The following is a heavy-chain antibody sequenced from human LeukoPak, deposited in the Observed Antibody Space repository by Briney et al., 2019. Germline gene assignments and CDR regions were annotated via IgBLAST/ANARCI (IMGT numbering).Heavy chain of an antibody. Sequence: ASVKVSCKASGYTFTSYDINWVRQATGQGLEWMGWMNPNSGNTGYAQKFQGRVTMTRNTSISTAYMELSSLRSEDAAVYYCARGRFNYDILTGYYSYWGQGTLVTVSS. J-gene: IGHJ4*02. D-gene: IGHD3-9*01. CDR2: MNPNSGNT. V-gene: IGHV1-8*01. CDR3: ARGRFNYDILTGYYSY. CDR1: GYTFTSYD.